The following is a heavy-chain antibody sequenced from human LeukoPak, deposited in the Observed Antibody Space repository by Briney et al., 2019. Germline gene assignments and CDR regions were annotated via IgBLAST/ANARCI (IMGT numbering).Heavy chain of an antibody. D-gene: IGHD3-9*01. CDR3: ARLLTGYYKGMDV. J-gene: IGHJ6*02. CDR2: IYPGDSDT. V-gene: IGHV5-51*01. CDR1: GYNFINYW. Sequence: GESLKISCKGSGYNFINYWIAWVRRMPGKGLEWMGIIYPGDSDTRYSPSFQGQVTISADKSISTASLQWSSLKASDTAMYYCARLLTGYYKGMDVWGQGTTVTVSS.